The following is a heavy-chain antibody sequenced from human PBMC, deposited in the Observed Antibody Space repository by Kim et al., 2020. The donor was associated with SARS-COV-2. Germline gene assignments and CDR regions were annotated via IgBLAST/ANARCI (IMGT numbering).Heavy chain of an antibody. Sequence: SETLSLTCIVSGDSINGYYWSWIRQTPGKGLEWIGYVSYTGTTNYNPSLKSRATISVDTSTNQFSLELTSVTAADTAMYYCARRAGQLGTPFDYWGKGTLVTVSS. CDR2: VSYTGTT. CDR1: GDSINGYY. V-gene: IGHV4-59*08. D-gene: IGHD6-13*01. CDR3: ARRAGQLGTPFDY. J-gene: IGHJ4*02.